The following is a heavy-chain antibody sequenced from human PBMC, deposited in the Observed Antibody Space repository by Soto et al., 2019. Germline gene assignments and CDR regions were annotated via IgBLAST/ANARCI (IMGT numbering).Heavy chain of an antibody. J-gene: IGHJ4*02. CDR2: INWNGADT. V-gene: IGHV3-20*01. D-gene: IGHD6-19*01. CDR1: GFTFDDYG. CDR3: ARDTRPQVAVTGTPPEY. Sequence: GGSLRLSCAASGFTFDDYGMSWVRQAPGKGLEWVSAINWNGADTNYADSVKGRFTISRDNAKNSLFLLMNSLRAEDTALYHCARDTRPQVAVTGTPPEYWGQGTLVTVSS.